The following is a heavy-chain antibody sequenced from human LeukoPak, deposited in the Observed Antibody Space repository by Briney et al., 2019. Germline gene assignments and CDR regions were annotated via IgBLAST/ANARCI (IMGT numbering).Heavy chain of an antibody. Sequence: GGSLRLSCAASGFTVSSNYMSWVRQAPGKGLEWVSVIYSGGSTYYADSVKGRFTISRDNSKNTLYLQMNSLRAEDTAVYCCARGEPERYCSSTSCPVRYWGQGTLVTVSS. D-gene: IGHD2-2*01. CDR2: IYSGGST. J-gene: IGHJ4*02. V-gene: IGHV3-66*02. CDR3: ARGEPERYCSSTSCPVRY. CDR1: GFTVSSNY.